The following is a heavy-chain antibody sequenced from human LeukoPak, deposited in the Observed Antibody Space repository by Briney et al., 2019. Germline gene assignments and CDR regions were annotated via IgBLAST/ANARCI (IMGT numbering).Heavy chain of an antibody. D-gene: IGHD2-21*02. CDR3: ARGDGDV. CDR1: GFTFSNYW. V-gene: IGHV3-7*01. CDR2: INEDGSGK. Sequence: PGGSLRLSCVSSGFTFSNYWMKWVRQAPGKGLEWVASINEDGSGKFSVGSVKDRITISRDNTRNSLDLQINSLTVEDTAIYYCARGDGDVWGTGTTVTVSS. J-gene: IGHJ6*04.